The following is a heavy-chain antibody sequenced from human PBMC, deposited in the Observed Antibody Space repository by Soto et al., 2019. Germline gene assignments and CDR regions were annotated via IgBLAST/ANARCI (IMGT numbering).Heavy chain of an antibody. CDR2: ISSSGSTI. CDR1: GFTFSDYY. J-gene: IGHJ6*02. Sequence: QVQLVESGGGLVKPGGSLRLSCAASGFTFSDYYMSWIRQAPGKGLEWGSNISSSGSTIYYADSGKGGFTISRDNAKNSLYLQMNSLRAEDTVVYYCASVNGHYYYGIDVWGQGTTVTVSS. D-gene: IGHD1-1*01. V-gene: IGHV3-11*01. CDR3: ASVNGHYYYGIDV.